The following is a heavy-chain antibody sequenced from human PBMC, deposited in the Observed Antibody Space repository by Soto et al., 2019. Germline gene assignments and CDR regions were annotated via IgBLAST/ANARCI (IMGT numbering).Heavy chain of an antibody. CDR3: ARWGGEPNYYYYGMDA. CDR2: MNPNSGNT. Sequence: ASVKVSCKASGYTFTSYDINWVRQATGQGLEWMGWMNPNSGNTGYAQKFQGRVTMTRNTSISTAYMELSSLRSEDTAVYYCARWGGEPNYYYYGMDAWGQGTTVTVSS. CDR1: GYTFTSYD. J-gene: IGHJ6*02. D-gene: IGHD3-10*01. V-gene: IGHV1-8*01.